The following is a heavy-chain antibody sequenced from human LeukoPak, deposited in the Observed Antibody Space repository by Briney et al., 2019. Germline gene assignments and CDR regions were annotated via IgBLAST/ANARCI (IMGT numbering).Heavy chain of an antibody. J-gene: IGHJ4*02. D-gene: IGHD5-12*01. V-gene: IGHV4-59*01. CDR3: ATARYSGYDSLYYFDY. Sequence: SETLSLTCTVSGGSISSYYWSWIRQPPGKGLEWIGYIYYSGSTNYNPSLKSRVTISVDTSKNQFSLKLSSVTAADTAVYYCATARYSGYDSLYYFDYWGQGTLVTVSS. CDR1: GGSISSYY. CDR2: IYYSGST.